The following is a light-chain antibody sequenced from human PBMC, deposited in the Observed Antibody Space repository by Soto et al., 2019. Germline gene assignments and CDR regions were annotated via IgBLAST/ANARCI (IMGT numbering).Light chain of an antibody. V-gene: IGLV1-44*01. CDR3: AAWDDSLNGVL. CDR2: SNN. J-gene: IGLJ2*01. CDR1: SSNIGTNT. Sequence: QSVLTQPPSASGTPGQRVTISCSGSSSNIGTNTVNWYQQLPGTAPQLLIYSNNQRPSGVPDRFSGSKSGTSASLAISGLQSEDEADYYCAAWDDSLNGVLFGGGTKLTAL.